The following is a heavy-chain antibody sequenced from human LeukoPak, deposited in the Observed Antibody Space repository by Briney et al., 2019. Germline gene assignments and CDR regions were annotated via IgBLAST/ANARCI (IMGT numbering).Heavy chain of an antibody. CDR1: GYTFTGYY. Sequence: GASVKVSCKASGYTFTGYYMHWVRQAPGQGLEWMGWINPNSGGTNYSQKFHGRVTMTRDTSTSTAYMELSTLRSDDTAVYYCARVEGAATYDFWSGSYYFDYWGQGTLVTVSS. CDR2: INPNSGGT. D-gene: IGHD3-3*01. J-gene: IGHJ4*02. CDR3: ARVEGAATYDFWSGSYYFDY. V-gene: IGHV1-2*02.